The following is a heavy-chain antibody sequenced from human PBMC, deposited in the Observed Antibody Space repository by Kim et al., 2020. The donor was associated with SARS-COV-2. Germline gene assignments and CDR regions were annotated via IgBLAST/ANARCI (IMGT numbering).Heavy chain of an antibody. D-gene: IGHD1-1*01. Sequence: GGSLRLSCAASGFTFSSYSMNWVRQAPGKGLEWVSYISSSSSTIYYADSVKGRFTISRDNAKNSLYLQMNSLRDEDTAVYYCARDLPVLRRNRYYYYGMDVWGQGTTVTVSS. CDR1: GFTFSSYS. J-gene: IGHJ6*02. V-gene: IGHV3-48*02. CDR2: ISSSSSTI. CDR3: ARDLPVLRRNRYYYYGMDV.